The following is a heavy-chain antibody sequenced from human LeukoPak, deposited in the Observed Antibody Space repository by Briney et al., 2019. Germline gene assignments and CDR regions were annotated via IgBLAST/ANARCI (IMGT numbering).Heavy chain of an antibody. Sequence: ASVKVSCKVSGYTLTELSMHWVRQAPGKGLEWMGGFDPEDGETIYAQKFQGRVTMTEDTSTDTAYMELSSLRSEDTAVYYCATNLGDSSGYHNNWFEPWGQGTLVTVSS. CDR3: ATNLGDSSGYHNNWFEP. CDR2: FDPEDGET. V-gene: IGHV1-24*01. CDR1: GYTLTELS. D-gene: IGHD3-22*01. J-gene: IGHJ5*02.